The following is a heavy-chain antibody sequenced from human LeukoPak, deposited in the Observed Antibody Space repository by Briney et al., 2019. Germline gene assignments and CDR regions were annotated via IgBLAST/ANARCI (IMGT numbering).Heavy chain of an antibody. CDR2: SEYSGTTS. D-gene: IGHD4-17*01. J-gene: IGHJ6*02. CDR1: TFTFSSYS. CDR3: ARDDTTVTNYGMDV. V-gene: IGHV3-48*02. Sequence: GGSLRLSCATSTFTFSSYSMNWVRQAPGKGLEWVSYSEYSGTTSYYADSVKGRFTVSRDNAKNSLYLQMSSLRDEDTAVYYCARDDTTVTNYGMDVWGQGTTVTVSS.